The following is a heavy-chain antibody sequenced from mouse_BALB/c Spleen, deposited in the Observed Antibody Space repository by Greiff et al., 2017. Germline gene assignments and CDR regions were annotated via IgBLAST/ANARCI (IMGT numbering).Heavy chain of an antibody. V-gene: IGHV1-15*01. Sequence: VKLMESGAELVRPGASVTLSCKASGYTFTDYEMHWVKQTPVHGLEWIGAIDPETGGTAYNQKFKGKATLTADKSSSTAYMELRSLTSEDSAVYYCTMHYYGSRYYFDYWGQGTTLTVSS. CDR2: IDPETGGT. D-gene: IGHD1-1*01. CDR1: GYTFTDYE. CDR3: TMHYYGSRYYFDY. J-gene: IGHJ2*01.